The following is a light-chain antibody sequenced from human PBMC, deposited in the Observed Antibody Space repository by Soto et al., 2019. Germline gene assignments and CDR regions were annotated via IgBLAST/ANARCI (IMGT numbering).Light chain of an antibody. Sequence: DIQLTQSPSFLSASVGDRVTITCRASQGISSYLAWYQQNPGKAPKLLISAASTLQSGVPSRVSGSGSGTEFTLTISSLQPEDFATYYCQHVNSNPWTVGQGTKVEIK. CDR1: QGISSY. CDR3: QHVNSNPWT. V-gene: IGKV1-9*01. CDR2: AAS. J-gene: IGKJ1*01.